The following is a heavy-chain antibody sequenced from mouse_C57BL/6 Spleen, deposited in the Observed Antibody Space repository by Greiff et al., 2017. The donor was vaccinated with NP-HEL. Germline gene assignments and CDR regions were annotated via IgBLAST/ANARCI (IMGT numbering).Heavy chain of an antibody. D-gene: IGHD1-1*01. J-gene: IGHJ3*01. V-gene: IGHV1-52*01. CDR1: GYTFTSYW. CDR3: AREDLFGSSSAWFAY. Sequence: QVQLQQPGAELVRPGSSVKLSCKASGYTFTSYWMHWVKQRPIQGLEWIGNIDPSDSETHYNQKFKDKATLTVDKSSSTAYMQLSSLTSEDSAVYYCAREDLFGSSSAWFAYWGQGTLVTVSA. CDR2: IDPSDSET.